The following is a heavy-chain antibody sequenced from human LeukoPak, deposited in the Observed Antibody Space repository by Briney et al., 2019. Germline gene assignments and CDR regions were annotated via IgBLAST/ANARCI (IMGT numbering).Heavy chain of an antibody. CDR3: ARDHHYRLWDSYYYYMDV. CDR1: GFTFSNYW. J-gene: IGHJ6*03. Sequence: GGSLRLSCAASGFTFSNYWMSWVRQAPGKGLEWVANIKQDGINKYYVDSVKGRFTISRDNAKNSLFLQMNSLRAEDTAVYYCARDHHYRLWDSYYYYMDVWGKGTTVTISS. V-gene: IGHV3-7*01. CDR2: IKQDGINK. D-gene: IGHD1-14*01.